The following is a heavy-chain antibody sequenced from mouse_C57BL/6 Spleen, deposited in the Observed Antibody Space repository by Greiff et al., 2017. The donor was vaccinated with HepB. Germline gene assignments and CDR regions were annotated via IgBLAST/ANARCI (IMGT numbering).Heavy chain of an antibody. CDR2: ISSGGSYT. CDR3: AKHPHGD. CDR1: GFTFSSYG. V-gene: IGHV5-6*01. Sequence: EVQVVESGGDLVKPGGSLKLSCAASGFTFSSYGMSWVRQTPDKRLEWVATISSGGSYTYYPDSVKGRFTISRDNAKNTLYLQMSSLKSEDTAMYYCAKHPHGDWGQGTSVTVSS. J-gene: IGHJ4*01.